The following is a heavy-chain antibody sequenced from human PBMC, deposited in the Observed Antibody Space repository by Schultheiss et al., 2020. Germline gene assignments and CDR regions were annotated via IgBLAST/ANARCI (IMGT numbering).Heavy chain of an antibody. CDR2: INAGNGNT. CDR3: AREYSGYDAFDI. CDR1: GYTFTSYA. Sequence: ASVNVSCKASGYTFTSYAMHWVRQAPGQRLEWMGWINAGNGNTKYSQKFQGRVTITRDTSASTAYMELSSLRSEDTAVYYCAREYSGYDAFDIWGQGTMVTVSS. V-gene: IGHV1-3*01. J-gene: IGHJ3*02. D-gene: IGHD5-12*01.